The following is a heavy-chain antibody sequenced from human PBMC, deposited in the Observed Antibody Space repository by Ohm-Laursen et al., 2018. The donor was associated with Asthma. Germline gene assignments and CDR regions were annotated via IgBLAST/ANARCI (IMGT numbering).Heavy chain of an antibody. CDR3: ARTNYGSGSYYIFAFDI. J-gene: IGHJ3*02. CDR2: ISYDGSNK. Sequence: SLRLSCTASGFTFSSYAMHWVRQAPGKGLEWVAVISYDGSNKYYADSVKGRFTISRDNSKNTLYLQMNSLRAEDTAVYYCARTNYGSGSYYIFAFDIWGQGTMVTVSS. V-gene: IGHV3-30-3*01. D-gene: IGHD3-10*01. CDR1: GFTFSSYA.